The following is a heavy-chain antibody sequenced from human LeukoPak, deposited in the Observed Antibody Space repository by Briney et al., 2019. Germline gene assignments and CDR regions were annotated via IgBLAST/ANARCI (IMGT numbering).Heavy chain of an antibody. V-gene: IGHV3-74*01. D-gene: IGHD7-27*01. CDR3: ARDKDWGFGDY. J-gene: IGHJ4*02. Sequence: GGSLRLSCEASGFSFSNYWMEWVRQAPGKGLVWVSRINTDGSMITHADSVKGRFTISRDNAKNTLCLQMNSLRAEDTAVYYCARDKDWGFGDYWGQGILVTVSS. CDR2: INTDGSMI. CDR1: GFSFSNYW.